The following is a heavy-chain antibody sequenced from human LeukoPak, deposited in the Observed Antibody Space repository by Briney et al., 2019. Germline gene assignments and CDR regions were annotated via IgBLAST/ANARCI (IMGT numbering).Heavy chain of an antibody. J-gene: IGHJ5*02. CDR2: IYYSGST. CDR3: AANPLWAIVGAPSWFDP. V-gene: IGHV4-39*07. D-gene: IGHD1-26*01. Sequence: SETLSLTCTVSGGSISSSSYYWGWIRQPPGKGLEWIGSIYYSGSTYYNPSLKSRVTISVDTSKNQFSLKLSSVTAADTAVYYCAANPLWAIVGAPSWFDPWGQGTLVTVSS. CDR1: GGSISSSSYY.